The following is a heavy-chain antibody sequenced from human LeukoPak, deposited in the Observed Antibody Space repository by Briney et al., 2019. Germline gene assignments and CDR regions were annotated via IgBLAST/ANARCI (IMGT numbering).Heavy chain of an antibody. CDR1: GYSFTSHY. Sequence: GASVKVSCKASGYSFTSHYMHWVRQAPGQGLEWLGLINPSGSSTLYAQKFQGRVTMTRDMSTTTDYMELSSLRSEDTAVHYCARDNSVGDAAWWFAPWGQGTLVTVSS. D-gene: IGHD3-16*01. V-gene: IGHV1-46*01. CDR2: INPSGSST. CDR3: ARDNSVGDAAWWFAP. J-gene: IGHJ5*02.